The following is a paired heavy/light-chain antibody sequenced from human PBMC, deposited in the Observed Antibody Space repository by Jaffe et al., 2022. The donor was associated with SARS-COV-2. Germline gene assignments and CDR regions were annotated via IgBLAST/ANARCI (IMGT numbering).Light chain of an antibody. CDR1: QGIRNY. J-gene: IGKJ1*01. Sequence: DIQMTQFPSSLSASVGDRVTITCRASQGIRNYLGWFQQKPGKAPKSLIYGASNLANGVPSRFSGSGSGAEFTLTITSLQPEDFATYYCLQHKTYPRTFGQGTKVDI. CDR3: LQHKTYPRT. V-gene: IGKV1-17*01. CDR2: GAS.
Heavy chain of an antibody. CDR3: ALDYDAPLDV. CDR2: ISLSDAAT. V-gene: IGHV1-46*01. Sequence: QVQLVQSGAEVKKPGASVKASCKASGFPFSAYFIHWVRQAPGQGLEWMGIISLSDAATIYAQKFEGRLTVTLDASTTSVYMELTSLRPEDTAIYYCALDYDAPLDVWGQGTLVTVSS. CDR1: GFPFSAYF. J-gene: IGHJ4*02. D-gene: IGHD4-17*01.